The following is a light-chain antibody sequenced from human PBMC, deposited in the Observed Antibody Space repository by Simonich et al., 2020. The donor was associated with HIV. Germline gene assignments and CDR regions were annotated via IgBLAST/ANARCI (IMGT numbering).Light chain of an antibody. CDR3: VLYMCNGIVV. J-gene: IGLJ2*01. V-gene: IGLV8-61*01. Sequence: QTVVTQEPSFSVSPGGTVTLTCGLRSGSVSTSYYPSWYQQTPGQVPRTLIYSTNTRSPGFPERCSGSILGNKAALTITGAQADDECDYYCVLYMCNGIVVFGGGTKLTVL. CDR2: STN. CDR1: SGSVSTSYY.